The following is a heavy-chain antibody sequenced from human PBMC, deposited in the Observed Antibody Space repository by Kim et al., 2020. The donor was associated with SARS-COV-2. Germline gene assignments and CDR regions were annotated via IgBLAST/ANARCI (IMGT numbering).Heavy chain of an antibody. Sequence: GGSLRLSCAASGFTFSSYAMHWVRQAPGKGLEWVAVISYDGSNKYYADSVKGRFTISRDNSKNTLYLQMNSLRAEDTAVYYCARDRRGIVVVPAAMPAGYYYYGMDVWGQGTTVTVSS. CDR2: ISYDGSNK. CDR1: GFTFSSYA. J-gene: IGHJ6*02. D-gene: IGHD2-2*01. V-gene: IGHV3-30*04. CDR3: ARDRRGIVVVPAAMPAGYYYYGMDV.